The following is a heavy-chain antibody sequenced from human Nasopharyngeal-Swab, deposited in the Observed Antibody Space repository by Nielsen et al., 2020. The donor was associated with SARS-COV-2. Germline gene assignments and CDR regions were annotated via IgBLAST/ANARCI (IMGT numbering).Heavy chain of an antibody. CDR2: IYWDDDK. Sequence: SGPTLVKPTQTLTLTCTFSGFSLSTSGVGVGWIRQPPGKALEWLALIYWDDDKRYSPSLKSRLTITKDTSKNQVVLTTTNMDPVDTATYYCARQGDYDILTGYGYWGQGTLVTVSS. CDR1: GFSLSTSGVG. D-gene: IGHD3-9*01. V-gene: IGHV2-5*02. CDR3: ARQGDYDILTGYGY. J-gene: IGHJ4*02.